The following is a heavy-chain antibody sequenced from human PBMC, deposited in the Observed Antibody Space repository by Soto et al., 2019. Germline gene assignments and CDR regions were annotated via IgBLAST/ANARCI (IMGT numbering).Heavy chain of an antibody. CDR3: AHSSGWPPIQVEH. Sequence: QIALKESGPMLLKPTQTLTLTCTFSGFSLSSNGLSVGWIRQPPGKALEWLALIYWDDDKRYSPSLRTRLTITQDTSKNEVVLTTSNMDPVDTATYYCAHSSGWPPIQVEHWGKGLMVTVSS. V-gene: IGHV2-5*02. CDR2: IYWDDDK. J-gene: IGHJ4*02. D-gene: IGHD6-19*01. CDR1: GFSLSSNGLS.